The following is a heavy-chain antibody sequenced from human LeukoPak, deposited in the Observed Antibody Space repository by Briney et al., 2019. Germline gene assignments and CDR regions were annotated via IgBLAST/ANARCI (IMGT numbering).Heavy chain of an antibody. D-gene: IGHD5-18*01. CDR3: ARVDTAMVIDY. J-gene: IGHJ4*02. CDR2: IIPILGIA. Sequence: ASVKVSRKASGGTFSSYAISWVRQAPGQGLEWMGRIIPILGIANYAQKFQGRVTITADKSTSTAYMELSSLRSEDTAVYYCARVDTAMVIDYWGQGTLVTVSS. V-gene: IGHV1-69*04. CDR1: GGTFSSYA.